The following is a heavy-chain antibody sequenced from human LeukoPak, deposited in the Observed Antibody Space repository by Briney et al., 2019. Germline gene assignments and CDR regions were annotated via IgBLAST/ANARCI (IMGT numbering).Heavy chain of an antibody. D-gene: IGHD1-7*01. CDR2: IRSKAYGGTT. CDR3: TRPPAGNYLGYFDY. Sequence: PGGSLRLSCTASGFTVGDYGMSWFRQAPGKGLEWVGFIRSKAYGGTTEYAASVKGRFTVSRDDSENIAYLQMNSLKTEDTAVYYCTRPPAGNYLGYFDYWGQGTLVTVSS. J-gene: IGHJ4*02. V-gene: IGHV3-49*03. CDR1: GFTVGDYG.